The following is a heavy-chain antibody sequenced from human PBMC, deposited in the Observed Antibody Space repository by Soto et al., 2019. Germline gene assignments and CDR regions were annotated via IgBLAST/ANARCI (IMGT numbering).Heavy chain of an antibody. Sequence: GGSLRLSCAASGFTFSSYAMSWVRQAPGKGLKWVSAISGSGGSTYYADSVKGRFTISRDNSKNTLYLQMNSLRAEDTAVYYCAKDLLGGYGPYYMEVWGKGTTVTVSS. CDR3: AKDLLGGYGPYYMEV. CDR2: ISGSGGST. J-gene: IGHJ6*03. D-gene: IGHD5-12*01. CDR1: GFTFSSYA. V-gene: IGHV3-23*01.